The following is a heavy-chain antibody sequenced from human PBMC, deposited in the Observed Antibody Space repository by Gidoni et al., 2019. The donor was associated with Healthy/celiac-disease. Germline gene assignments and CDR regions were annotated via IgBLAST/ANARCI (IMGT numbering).Heavy chain of an antibody. CDR1: GFTFDDYA. CDR2: ISWNSGSI. D-gene: IGHD4-17*01. Sequence: VQLVESGGGLVQPGGSLQPSCAASGFTFDDYAMPWVRQAPGKGLEWVAGISWNSGSIGDADSVKGRFTISRDNAKNSLYLQMNSLRAEDTALYYCAKDIENGDWGLKGAFDIWGQGTMVTVSS. CDR3: AKDIENGDWGLKGAFDI. J-gene: IGHJ3*02. V-gene: IGHV3-9*01.